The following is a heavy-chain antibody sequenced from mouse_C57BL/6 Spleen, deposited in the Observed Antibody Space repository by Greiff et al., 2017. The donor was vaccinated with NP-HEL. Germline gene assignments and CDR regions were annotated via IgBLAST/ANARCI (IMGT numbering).Heavy chain of an antibody. V-gene: IGHV1-76*01. CDR3: ARLYGSSYGYFDV. CDR1: GYTFTDYY. CDR2: IYPGSGNT. D-gene: IGHD1-1*01. Sequence: VQLQQSGAELVRPGASVKLSCKASGYTFTDYYINWVKQRPGQGLEWIARIYPGSGNTYYNEKFKGKATLTAEKSSSTAYMQLSSLTSEDSAVYFCARLYGSSYGYFDVWGTGTTVTVSS. J-gene: IGHJ1*03.